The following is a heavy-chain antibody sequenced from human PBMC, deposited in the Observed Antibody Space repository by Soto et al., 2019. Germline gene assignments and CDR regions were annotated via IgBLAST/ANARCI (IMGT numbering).Heavy chain of an antibody. Sequence: QVQLVESGGGVVQPGRSLRLSCAASGFTFSSYGMHWVRQAPGKGLEWVAVISYDGSNKYYADSVKGRFTISRDNSKNPLYLQMTRLRAEDTAVYYCAKGRLRYYYDGSPQYYFDYWGRGTLFTVSS. CDR2: ISYDGSNK. J-gene: IGHJ4*02. D-gene: IGHD3-22*01. V-gene: IGHV3-30*18. CDR1: GFTFSSYG. CDR3: AKGRLRYYYDGSPQYYFDY.